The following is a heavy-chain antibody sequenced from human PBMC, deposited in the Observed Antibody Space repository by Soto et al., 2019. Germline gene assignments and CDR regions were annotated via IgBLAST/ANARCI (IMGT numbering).Heavy chain of an antibody. Sequence: QVQLQQWGAGLVRPSETLSLTCAVYGGSFSGYYWSWIRQPPGKGLEWIGEINHSGSTNYNPSLNSRVTISVDTSKNQFSLKLSSVTAADTAVYYCARGGKIEHTMVRGVLKYWGQGTLVTVSS. CDR2: INHSGST. CDR1: GGSFSGYY. CDR3: ARGGKIEHTMVRGVLKY. V-gene: IGHV4-34*01. J-gene: IGHJ4*02. D-gene: IGHD3-10*01.